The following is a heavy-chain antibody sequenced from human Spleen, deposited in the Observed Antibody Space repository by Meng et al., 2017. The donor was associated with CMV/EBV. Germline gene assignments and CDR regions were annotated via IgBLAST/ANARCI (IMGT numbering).Heavy chain of an antibody. CDR2: ISHAGST. J-gene: IGHJ4*02. CDR1: GGSITSGNYY. D-gene: IGHD6-19*01. CDR3: ARQFSSGWYAEY. Sequence: SETLSLTCTVSGGSITSGNYYWGWIRQSPGMGLEWIGEISHAGSTKYNPSLKSRVTISVDTSQNQFSLKVKSVTAADTAVYYCARQFSSGWYAEYWGPGTLVTVSS. V-gene: IGHV4-39*01.